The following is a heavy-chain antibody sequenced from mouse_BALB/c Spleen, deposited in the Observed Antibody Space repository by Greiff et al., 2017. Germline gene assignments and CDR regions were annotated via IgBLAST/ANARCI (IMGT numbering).Heavy chain of an antibody. CDR1: GFTFSDYY. CDR2: ISDGGSYT. J-gene: IGHJ4*01. Sequence: EVQGVESGGGLVKPGGSLKLSCAASGFTFSDYYMYWVRQTPEKRLEWVATISDGGSYTYYPDSVKGRFTISRDNAKNNLYLQMSSLKSEDTAMYYCARAGGGYWGQGTSVTVSS. CDR3: ARAGGGY. V-gene: IGHV5-4*02.